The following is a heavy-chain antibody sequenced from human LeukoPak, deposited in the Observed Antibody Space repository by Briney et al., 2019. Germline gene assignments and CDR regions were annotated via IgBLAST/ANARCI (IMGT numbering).Heavy chain of an antibody. J-gene: IGHJ3*02. CDR1: GFTFSSYA. CDR3: AKDIVPNYYDSSGYSDAFDI. CDR2: ISYDGSNK. V-gene: IGHV3-30-3*01. D-gene: IGHD3-22*01. Sequence: GGSLRLSCAASGFTFSSYAMHWVRQAPGKGLEWVAVISYDGSNKYYADSVKGRFTISRDNAKNSLYLQMNSLRAEDTALYYCAKDIVPNYYDSSGYSDAFDIWGQGTMVTVSS.